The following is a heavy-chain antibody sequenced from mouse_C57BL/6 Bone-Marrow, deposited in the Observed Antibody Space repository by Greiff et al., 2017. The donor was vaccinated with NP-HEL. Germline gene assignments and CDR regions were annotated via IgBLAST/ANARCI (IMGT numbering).Heavy chain of an antibody. V-gene: IGHV10-1*01. Sequence: EVKLVESGGGLVQPKGSLKLSCAASGFSFNTYAMNWVRQAPGKGLEWVARIRSKSNNYATYYADSVKDRFTISRDDSESMLYLQMNNLKTEDTAVYYCVRREKFYAMDYWGQGTSVTVSS. J-gene: IGHJ4*01. CDR2: IRSKSNNYAT. CDR1: GFSFNTYA. D-gene: IGHD1-3*01. CDR3: VRREKFYAMDY.